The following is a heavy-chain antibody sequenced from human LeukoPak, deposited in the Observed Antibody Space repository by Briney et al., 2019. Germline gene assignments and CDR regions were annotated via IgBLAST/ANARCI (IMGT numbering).Heavy chain of an antibody. D-gene: IGHD3-22*01. CDR1: DYTFTNYG. CDR3: ARDYYDSSGYYCVFAY. V-gene: IGHV1-18*01. J-gene: IGHJ4*02. CDR2: ISAYNGNT. Sequence: ASVTVSCKASDYTFTNYGISWVRQAPGQGLEWMGWISAYNGNTNQAQKLQGRVTMTTDTSTRTAYMELRSLRSDDTAVYYCARDYYDSSGYYCVFAYWGQGTLVTVSS.